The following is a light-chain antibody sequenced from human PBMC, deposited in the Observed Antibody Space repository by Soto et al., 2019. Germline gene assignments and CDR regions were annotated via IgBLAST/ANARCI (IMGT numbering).Light chain of an antibody. J-gene: IGKJ5*01. Sequence: EVVLTLSPGTLSWSPGERSTVACSASESVSSSFLTWYQQKPGQAPRLLIYRTSNRVTGIPDRFSGSGSETDFTLTISRLEPEDFALYYCQEYGSSAPITFGQGTRLEIK. CDR2: RTS. V-gene: IGKV3-20*01. CDR1: ESVSSSF. CDR3: QEYGSSAPIT.